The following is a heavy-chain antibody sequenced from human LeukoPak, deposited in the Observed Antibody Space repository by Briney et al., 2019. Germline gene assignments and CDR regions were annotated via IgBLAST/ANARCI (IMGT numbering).Heavy chain of an antibody. Sequence: PSETLSLTCSVSGYSISTAFSWGWIRQSPGRGLEWIGILYHSESTYYNPSLKSRVTISLDTSKNHFSLTLSTVTAVDTAVYYCARGVGYDDTLGSYFGFFDHWSQGTLVTVSS. CDR1: GYSISTAFS. CDR3: ARGVGYDDTLGSYFGFFDH. J-gene: IGHJ4*02. D-gene: IGHD3-22*01. V-gene: IGHV4-38-2*02. CDR2: LYHSEST.